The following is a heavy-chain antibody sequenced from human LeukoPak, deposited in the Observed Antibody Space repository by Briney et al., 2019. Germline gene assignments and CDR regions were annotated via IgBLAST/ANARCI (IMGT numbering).Heavy chain of an antibody. J-gene: IGHJ6*03. V-gene: IGHV1-8*01. CDR2: MNPNSGNT. Sequence: ASVKVSCKASGYTSTSYDINWVRQATGQGLEWMGWMNPNSGNTGYAQKFQGRVTMTRNTSISTAYMELSSLRSEDTAVYYCARVSSMVRGVTYYYYYMDVWGKGTTVTVSS. CDR1: GYTSTSYD. D-gene: IGHD3-10*01. CDR3: ARVSSMVRGVTYYYYYMDV.